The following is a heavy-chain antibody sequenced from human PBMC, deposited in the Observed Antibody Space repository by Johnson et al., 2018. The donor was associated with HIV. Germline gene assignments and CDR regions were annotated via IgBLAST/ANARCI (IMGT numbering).Heavy chain of an antibody. D-gene: IGHD3-10*01. CDR1: GFTVSSNY. CDR2: IYSGGGT. V-gene: IGHV3-66*02. J-gene: IGHJ3*02. Sequence: VQLVESGGGLVQPGGSLRLSCAGTGFTVSSNYMYWVRQAPGKGLECVSVIYSGGGTYYADSVKGRFTISRDNSKNTVYLHMNRLRPEDTSVYYCARDRSRHITMLLPDYGAFDIWGQGTMVTVSS. CDR3: ARDRSRHITMLLPDYGAFDI.